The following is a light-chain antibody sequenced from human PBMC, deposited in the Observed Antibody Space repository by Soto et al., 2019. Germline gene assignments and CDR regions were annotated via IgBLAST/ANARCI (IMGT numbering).Light chain of an antibody. Sequence: DILLTQSPSTLSASVGDRATLSCRASQSVSNNYLAWYQQKPGQAPRLLIYGASNRATGIPDRFSGSGSGTDFTLTISRLEPEDFAVYYCQQYGSSGTFGQGTKVDIK. CDR3: QQYGSSGT. CDR2: GAS. V-gene: IGKV3-20*01. J-gene: IGKJ1*01. CDR1: QSVSNNY.